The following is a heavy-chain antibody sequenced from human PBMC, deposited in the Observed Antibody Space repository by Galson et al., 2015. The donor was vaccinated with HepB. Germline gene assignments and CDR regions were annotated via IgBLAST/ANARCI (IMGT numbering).Heavy chain of an antibody. CDR3: ARLSLPSVYGVHWYFDL. CDR2: ISAYNGNT. J-gene: IGHJ2*01. Sequence: QSGAEVKKPGESLKISCKASGYTFTSYGISWVRQAPGQGLEWMGWISAYNGNTNYAQKLQGRVTMTTDTSTSTAYMELRSLRSDDTAVYHCARLSLPSVYGVHWYFDLWGRGTLVTVSS. V-gene: IGHV1-18*04. CDR1: GYTFTSYG. D-gene: IGHD2-2*01.